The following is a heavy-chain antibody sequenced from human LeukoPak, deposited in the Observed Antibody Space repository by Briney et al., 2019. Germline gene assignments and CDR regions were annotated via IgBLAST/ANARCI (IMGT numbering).Heavy chain of an antibody. Sequence: PGGSLRLSCAASGFTFSSYAMHWVHQAPGKGLEYVSAISSNGGSTYYANSVKGRFTISRDNSKNTLYLQMGSLRAEDMAVYYCARGGIVGATTAPFGPWGQGTLVTVSS. V-gene: IGHV3-64*01. J-gene: IGHJ5*02. CDR1: GFTFSSYA. CDR2: ISSNGGST. D-gene: IGHD1-26*01. CDR3: ARGGIVGATTAPFGP.